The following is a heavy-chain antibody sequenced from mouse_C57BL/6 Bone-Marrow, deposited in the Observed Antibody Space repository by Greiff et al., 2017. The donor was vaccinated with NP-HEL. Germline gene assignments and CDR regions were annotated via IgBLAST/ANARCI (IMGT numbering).Heavy chain of an antibody. D-gene: IGHD1-1*01. V-gene: IGHV1-64*01. CDR1: GYIFTSYW. CDR3: ARRGYSSSLGDY. J-gene: IGHJ2*01. Sequence: QVQLQQPGAELVKPGDSVKLSCKASGYIFTSYWMHWVKQRPGQGLEWLGMIHPNSGSPNYNEKFKSKATLTVDTSSSTAYMQLSSLTSEDSAVYYCARRGYSSSLGDYWGQGTTLTVSS. CDR2: IHPNSGSP.